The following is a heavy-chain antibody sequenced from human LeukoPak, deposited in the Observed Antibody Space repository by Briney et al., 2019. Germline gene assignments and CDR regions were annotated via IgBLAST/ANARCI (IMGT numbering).Heavy chain of an antibody. J-gene: IGHJ1*01. CDR1: GYSISSGYY. CDR3: ASLYYYGSGSYYIQYFQR. CDR2: IYHSGST. D-gene: IGHD3-10*01. Sequence: SETLSLTCAVSGYSISSGYYWGWIRQPPGKGLEWIGSIYHSGSTYYNPSLKSRVTISVDTSKNQFSLKLSSVTAADTAVYYCASLYYYGSGSYYIQYFQRWGQGTLVTVSS. V-gene: IGHV4-38-2*01.